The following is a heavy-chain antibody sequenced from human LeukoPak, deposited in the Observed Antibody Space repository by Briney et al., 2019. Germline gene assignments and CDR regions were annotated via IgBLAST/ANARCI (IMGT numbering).Heavy chain of an antibody. J-gene: IGHJ4*02. CDR3: ARGGRYSYASFDY. D-gene: IGHD5-18*01. CDR1: GFTFSSYW. Sequence: PGGSLRLSCAASGFTFSSYWMHWVRQAPGKGLVSVSRINSDGSSTSYADSVKGRFTISRDNAKNTLYLQMNSLRAEDTAVYYCARGGRYSYASFDYWGQGTLVTVSS. V-gene: IGHV3-74*01. CDR2: INSDGSST.